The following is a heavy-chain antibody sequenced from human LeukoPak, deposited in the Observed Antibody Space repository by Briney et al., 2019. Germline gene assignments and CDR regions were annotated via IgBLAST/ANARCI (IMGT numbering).Heavy chain of an antibody. V-gene: IGHV3-66*01. CDR3: ARELSGQFDP. CDR2: IYSGGST. J-gene: IGHJ5*02. Sequence: GGSLRLSCAASGFTASSNYMSWVRQAPGKGLEWVSVIYSGGSTYYADSVKGRFTISRDNSKNTLYLQMNSLRAEDTAVYYCARELSGQFDPWGQGTLVTVSS. CDR1: GFTASSNY. D-gene: IGHD6-19*01.